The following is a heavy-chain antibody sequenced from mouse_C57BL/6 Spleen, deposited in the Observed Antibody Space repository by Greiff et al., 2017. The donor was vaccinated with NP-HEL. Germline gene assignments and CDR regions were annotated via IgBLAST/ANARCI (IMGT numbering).Heavy chain of an antibody. V-gene: IGHV1-22*01. J-gene: IGHJ2*01. Sequence: VQLQQSGPELVKPGASVKMSCKASGYTFTDYNMHWVKQSHGKSLEWIGYINPNNGGTSYNQKFKGKATLTVNKSSSTAYMELRSLTSEDSAVYYCARYDYYEGYFDYWGQGTTLTVSS. CDR2: INPNNGGT. CDR1: GYTFTDYN. D-gene: IGHD1-1*01. CDR3: ARYDYYEGYFDY.